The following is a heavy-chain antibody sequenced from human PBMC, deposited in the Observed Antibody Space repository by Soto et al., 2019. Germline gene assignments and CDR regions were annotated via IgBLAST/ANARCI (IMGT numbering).Heavy chain of an antibody. CDR2: INPSGGSP. D-gene: IGHD4-4*01. CDR3: ARDHPRGLQGHWFFDL. J-gene: IGHJ2*01. V-gene: IGHV1-46*01. CDR1: GYTFTNYY. Sequence: QVQLAQSGADVKRPGASVTISCEASGYTFTNYYIHWVRQAPGQGLEWMGIINPSGGSPSYAQKFQGRVTMTRDTSTNTVYMELTSLTSEDTAVYYCARDHPRGLQGHWFFDLWGRGTLLTVSS.